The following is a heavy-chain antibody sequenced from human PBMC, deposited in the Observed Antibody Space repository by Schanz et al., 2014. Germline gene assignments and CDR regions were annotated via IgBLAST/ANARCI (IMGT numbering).Heavy chain of an antibody. Sequence: EVQLLESGGGLVQPGGSLRLSCVASGFTFFGSFAMSWVRQPPGKGLEWVSGMSGSGSTADYADSVKGRFTISRDNGKKSLYLQMNSLRAEDTAVYYCAYCDVLTGFDYWGQGTQVTVSS. CDR1: GFTFFGSFA. D-gene: IGHD3-9*01. V-gene: IGHV3-23*01. CDR3: AYCDVLTGFDY. J-gene: IGHJ4*02. CDR2: MSGSGSTA.